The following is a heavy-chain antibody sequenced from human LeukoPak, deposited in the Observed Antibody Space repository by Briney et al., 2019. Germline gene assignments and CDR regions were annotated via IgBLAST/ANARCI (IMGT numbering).Heavy chain of an antibody. Sequence: SVKVSCXASGGTFSSYAISWVRQAPGQGLEWMGGIIPIFGTANYAQKFQGRVTITTDESTSTAYMELSSLRSEDTAVYFCARHVDSYGSFVDYWGPGTLVTVSS. D-gene: IGHD5-18*01. CDR3: ARHVDSYGSFVDY. J-gene: IGHJ4*02. CDR1: GGTFSSYA. CDR2: IIPIFGTA. V-gene: IGHV1-69*05.